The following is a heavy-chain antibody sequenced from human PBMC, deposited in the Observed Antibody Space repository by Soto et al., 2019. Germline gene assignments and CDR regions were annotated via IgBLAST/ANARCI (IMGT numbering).Heavy chain of an antibody. V-gene: IGHV3-74*01. Sequence: GGSLILSCAVSGFTFSGYWMHWVRQAPGKGLVWVSRINSDGRTTNYADSVKGRFTISRDNAKDTLYLQMDSLRAEDTAVYYCASAKIGDYFQVYWGQGTLVTVSS. CDR1: GFTFSGYW. D-gene: IGHD4-17*01. CDR2: INSDGRTT. J-gene: IGHJ4*02. CDR3: ASAKIGDYFQVY.